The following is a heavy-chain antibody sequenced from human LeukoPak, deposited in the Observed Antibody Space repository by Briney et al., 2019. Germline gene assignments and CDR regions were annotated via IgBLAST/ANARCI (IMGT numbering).Heavy chain of an antibody. CDR1: GFTFGSYA. J-gene: IGHJ4*02. V-gene: IGHV3-23*01. D-gene: IGHD3-9*01. Sequence: GGSLRLSCAASGFTFGSYAMSWVRQAPGKGLEWVSAISGSGGSTYYADSVKGRFTISRDNSKNTLYLQMNSLRAEDTAVYYCAKYGILTGCVIDYWGQGTLVTVSS. CDR2: ISGSGGST. CDR3: AKYGILTGCVIDY.